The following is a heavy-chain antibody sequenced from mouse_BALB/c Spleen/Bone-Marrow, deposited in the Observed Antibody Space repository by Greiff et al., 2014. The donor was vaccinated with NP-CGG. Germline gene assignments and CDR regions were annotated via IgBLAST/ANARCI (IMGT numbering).Heavy chain of an antibody. V-gene: IGHV2-9*02. J-gene: IGHJ1*01. CDR2: IWAGGST. CDR3: ARNLLPPYWYFDV. D-gene: IGHD1-1*01. Sequence: VKLVESGPGLVAPSQSLSITCTVSGFSLTTYGVHWVRQSPGKGLEWLGVIWAGGSTNYNSTLMSRLSISKDNSKNQVFLKMNSPQTDDTAIYYCARNLLPPYWYFDVWGAGTTVIVSS. CDR1: GFSLTTYG.